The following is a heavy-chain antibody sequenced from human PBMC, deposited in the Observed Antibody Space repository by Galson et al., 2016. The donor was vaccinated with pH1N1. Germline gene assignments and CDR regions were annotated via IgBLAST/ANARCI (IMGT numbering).Heavy chain of an antibody. D-gene: IGHD1-1*01. CDR2: IIPIFNTA. J-gene: IGHJ6*02. V-gene: IGHV1-69*13. CDR1: GGTFGSYG. CDR3: VKDTHPLWGRNWYDRPMHV. Sequence: SVKVSCKASGGTFGSYGINWVRQAPGQGLEWMGGIIPIFNTAKYAQNFQGRVTITADESTTTAYMELSSLRPQDTAVYYCVKDTHPLWGRNWYDRPMHVWGQGTTVIVSS.